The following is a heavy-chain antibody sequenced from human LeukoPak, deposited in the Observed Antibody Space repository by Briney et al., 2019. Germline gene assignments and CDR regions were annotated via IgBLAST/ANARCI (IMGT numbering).Heavy chain of an antibody. CDR1: GGSISSGGYS. Sequence: SETLSLTCAVSGGSISSGGYSWSWIRQPPGKGLEWIGYIYHSGSTYYNPSLKSRVTISVDTSKNQFSLKLSSVTAADTAVYYCARTTIPNWFDPWGQGTLVTVSS. V-gene: IGHV4-30-2*01. J-gene: IGHJ5*02. CDR3: ARTTIPNWFDP. D-gene: IGHD3-9*01. CDR2: IYHSGST.